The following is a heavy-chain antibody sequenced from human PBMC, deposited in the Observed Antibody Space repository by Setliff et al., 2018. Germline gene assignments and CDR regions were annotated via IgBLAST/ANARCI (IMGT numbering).Heavy chain of an antibody. Sequence: GGSLRLSCAASGFTFSTSSMNWVRLAPGKGLEWVSYISRTYSTIYYADSVKGRFTISRDNAKNSLYLQMNSLRAEDTALYYCARSYGSGSYHYYYGMDVWGQGTTVTVSS. CDR3: ARSYGSGSYHYYYGMDV. V-gene: IGHV3-48*04. CDR1: GFTFSTSS. J-gene: IGHJ6*02. D-gene: IGHD3-10*01. CDR2: ISRTYSTI.